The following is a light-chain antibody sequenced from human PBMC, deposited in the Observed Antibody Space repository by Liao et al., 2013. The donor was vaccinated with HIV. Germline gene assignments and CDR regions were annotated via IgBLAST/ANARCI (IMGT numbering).Light chain of an antibody. CDR3: QVWDATSDETV. J-gene: IGLJ1*01. V-gene: IGLV3-21*04. CDR1: NIGSKS. Sequence: SYELTQPPSVSVAPGQTARITCGRNNIGSKSVHWYQQKPGQAPVLVIYYDRDRPSGIPERFSGSNSGNTATLTISGVEAGDEADYYCQVWDATSDETVFGTGTKVTVL. CDR2: YDR.